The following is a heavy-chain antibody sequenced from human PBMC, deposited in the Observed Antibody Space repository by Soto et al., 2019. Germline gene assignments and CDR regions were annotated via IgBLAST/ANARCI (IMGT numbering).Heavy chain of an antibody. CDR2: ISYAGNDN. Sequence: QVQLVESGGGVVQPGRSLRLSCAASGFTLSSYVMHWVRQAPGKGLEWVARISYAGNDNYYADSVKGRFTISRDNSKKTLYLQMTSLRAEDTAVYYCARDRQQWLEPAGGALPFWGQGTMVIVSS. CDR1: GFTLSSYV. CDR3: ARDRQQWLEPAGGALPF. V-gene: IGHV3-30-3*01. D-gene: IGHD6-19*01. J-gene: IGHJ3*01.